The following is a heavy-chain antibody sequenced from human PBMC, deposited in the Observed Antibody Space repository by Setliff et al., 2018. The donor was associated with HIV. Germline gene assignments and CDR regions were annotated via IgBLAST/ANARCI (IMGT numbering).Heavy chain of an antibody. D-gene: IGHD5-12*01. J-gene: IGHJ4*02. CDR3: ARRRDGYNLIDY. Sequence: LREPLSLTCAVSGDSISSSNWWSWVRQPPGKGLEWIGEMSHSGSAAYNPSLRSRVTMSLDKSNNQFSLKLNSVTAADTAIYYCARRRDGYNLIDYWGQGTLVTVSS. CDR1: GDSISSSNW. CDR2: MSHSGSA. V-gene: IGHV4-4*02.